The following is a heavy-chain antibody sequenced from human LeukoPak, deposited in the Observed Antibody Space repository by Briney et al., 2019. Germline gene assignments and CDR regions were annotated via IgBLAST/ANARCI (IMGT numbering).Heavy chain of an antibody. CDR1: GFTVSSNY. CDR2: IYAGGST. Sequence: GGSLRLSCAASGFTVSSNYMSWVRQAPGKWLEWVSRIYAGGSTYYADSVKGRFTISRDNSKNTLYLQMNSLRAEDTAVYYCARSGHYFDYAFNIWGQGTKVTVSS. V-gene: IGHV3-66*01. D-gene: IGHD3-22*01. J-gene: IGHJ3*02. CDR3: ARSGHYFDYAFNI.